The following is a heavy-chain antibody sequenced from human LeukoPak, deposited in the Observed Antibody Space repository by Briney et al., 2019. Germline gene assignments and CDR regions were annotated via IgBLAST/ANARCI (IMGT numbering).Heavy chain of an antibody. CDR2: IYTSGST. CDR1: GGSISSYY. J-gene: IGHJ4*02. Sequence: PSETLSLTCTGSGGSISSYYWSWIRQPAGKGLEWIGRIYTSGSTNYNPSLKSRVTMSVDTSKNQFSLKLSTVTAADTAVYYCARGYSSSWHLDYWGQGTLVTVSS. V-gene: IGHV4-4*07. CDR3: ARGYSSSWHLDY. D-gene: IGHD6-13*01.